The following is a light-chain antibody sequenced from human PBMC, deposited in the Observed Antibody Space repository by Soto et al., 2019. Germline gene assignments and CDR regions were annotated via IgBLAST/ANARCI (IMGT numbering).Light chain of an antibody. J-gene: IGKJ4*01. V-gene: IGKV3-11*01. Sequence: EIVLTQSPGTLSLSPGERATLSCRASQSVSSDLAWYHQKPGQAPRLLIYGASTRATGIPARFSGSGSGTDFTLTISSLEPEDFAAYYCQQRSNWPLLTFGGGTKVDI. CDR1: QSVSSD. CDR2: GAS. CDR3: QQRSNWPLLT.